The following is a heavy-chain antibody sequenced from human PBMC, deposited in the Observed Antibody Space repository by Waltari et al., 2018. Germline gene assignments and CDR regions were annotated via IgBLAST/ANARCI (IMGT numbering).Heavy chain of an antibody. D-gene: IGHD6-19*01. J-gene: IGHJ4*02. CDR2: ISGSGGST. V-gene: IGHV3-23*01. CDR3: ARMMPKYTSGWALDY. Sequence: EVQLLESGGGLVQPGGSLRLSCAASGFTFSSYAMSWVRQAPGKGLEWVSAISGSGGSTYYADSVKGRFTISRDNARDLVFLQMYNLRAEDTALYYCARMMPKYTSGWALDYWGQGTLVTVAS. CDR1: GFTFSSYA.